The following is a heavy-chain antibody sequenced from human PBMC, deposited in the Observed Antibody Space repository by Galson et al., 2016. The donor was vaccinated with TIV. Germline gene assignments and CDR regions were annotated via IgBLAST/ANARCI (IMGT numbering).Heavy chain of an antibody. CDR3: ATLSGARGPFVY. Sequence: SVKVSCKASGYTLSHYYMHWVRQAPGQGLEWVGVIDPLGGGTTYAPQFQGRVTMTRDTSTSTVYMELTSLKSDDTAIFYCATLSGARGPFVYWGQGTLVAVSS. CDR2: IDPLGGGT. D-gene: IGHD2-15*01. V-gene: IGHV1-46*01. CDR1: GYTLSHYY. J-gene: IGHJ4*02.